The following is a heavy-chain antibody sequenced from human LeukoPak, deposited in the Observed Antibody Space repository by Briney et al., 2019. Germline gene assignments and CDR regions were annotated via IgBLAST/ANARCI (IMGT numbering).Heavy chain of an antibody. V-gene: IGHV4-34*01. D-gene: IGHD3-10*01. CDR2: INHSGST. CDR1: GGSFSGYY. CDR3: ARAHPTWFYYGSGSYFYGMDV. J-gene: IGHJ6*02. Sequence: SETLSLTCAVYGGSFSGYYWSWIRQPPGKGLEWIGEINHSGSTNYNPSLKSRVTISVDTSKNQFSLKLSSVTAADTAVYYCARAHPTWFYYGSGSYFYGMDVWGQGTTVTVSS.